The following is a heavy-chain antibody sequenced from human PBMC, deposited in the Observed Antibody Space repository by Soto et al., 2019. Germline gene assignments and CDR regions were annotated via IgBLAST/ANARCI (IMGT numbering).Heavy chain of an antibody. CDR3: GRVCPNDVDAFDI. CDR1: GYTFTSYD. V-gene: IGHV1-8*01. D-gene: IGHD1-1*01. CDR2: MNPNRSSR. J-gene: IGHJ3*02. Sequence: ASVKVSCKASGYTFTSYDINWVRQALEQVLEWMWWMNPNRSSRSYAQELQGWVTMTKIKSISTAYMELSRLRSDDTVVYYCGRVCPNDVDAFDIWGQGTMVTVS.